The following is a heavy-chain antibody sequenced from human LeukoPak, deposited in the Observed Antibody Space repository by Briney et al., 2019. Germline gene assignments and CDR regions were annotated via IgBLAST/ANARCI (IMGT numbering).Heavy chain of an antibody. D-gene: IGHD3-10*01. CDR2: ISAYNGNT. Sequence: ASVKVSCKASGYTFTSYGISWVRQAPGQGLEWMGWISAYNGNTNYAQKLQGRVTMTTDTSTSTAYMELRSLRSDDTAVYYCARDRAPVLLWFGESKPYYYYGMDVWGKGTTVTVPS. CDR1: GYTFTSYG. J-gene: IGHJ6*04. V-gene: IGHV1-18*04. CDR3: ARDRAPVLLWFGESKPYYYYGMDV.